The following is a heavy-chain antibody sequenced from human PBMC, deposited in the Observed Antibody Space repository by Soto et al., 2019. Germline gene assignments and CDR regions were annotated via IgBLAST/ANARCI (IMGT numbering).Heavy chain of an antibody. J-gene: IGHJ6*02. CDR1: GGTFSSYA. D-gene: IGHD1-7*01. Sequence: SVKVSCKASGGTFSSYAISWVRQAPGQGLEWMGRIIPIFGTANYAQKFQGRVTITADESTSTTYMELSSLRSEDTAVYYCASTRNSYYYYYGMDVWGQGTTVTVSS. CDR2: IIPIFGTA. CDR3: ASTRNSYYYYYGMDV. V-gene: IGHV1-69*13.